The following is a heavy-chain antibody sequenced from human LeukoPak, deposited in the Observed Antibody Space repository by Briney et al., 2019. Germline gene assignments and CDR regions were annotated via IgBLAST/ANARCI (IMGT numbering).Heavy chain of an antibody. CDR1: GFTFSSYG. D-gene: IGHD3-22*01. J-gene: IGHJ4*02. CDR2: ISYDGSNK. Sequence: GRSLRLSCAASGFTFSSYGMHWVRQAPGKGLEWVAVISYDGSNKYYADSVKGRFTISRDNSKNTLYLQMNSLRGEDTAVYYCAKDRYYYDSSGSIYFDYWGQGTLVTVSS. CDR3: AKDRYYYDSSGSIYFDY. V-gene: IGHV3-30*18.